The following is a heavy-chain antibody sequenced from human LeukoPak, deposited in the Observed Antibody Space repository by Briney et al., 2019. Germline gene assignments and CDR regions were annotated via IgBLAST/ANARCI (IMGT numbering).Heavy chain of an antibody. CDR2: ISWSSGII. CDR1: GFIFDDHG. V-gene: IGHV3-9*01. CDR3: AKDTGSPADAITMEDNAFDI. J-gene: IGHJ3*02. Sequence: GGSLRLSCAASGFIFDDHGMHWVRQAPGKGLEWVSGISWSSGIIGYADSVKGRFTISRDNAKNSLDLQMESLRAEDTAVYYCAKDTGSPADAITMEDNAFDIWGQGTMVTVSS. D-gene: IGHD3-3*01.